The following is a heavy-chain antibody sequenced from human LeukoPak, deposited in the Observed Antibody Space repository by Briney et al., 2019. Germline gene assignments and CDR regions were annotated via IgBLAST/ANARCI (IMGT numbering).Heavy chain of an antibody. CDR3: VRDLMGATHYLHH. CDR1: GFTFSSYW. V-gene: IGHV3-7*01. CDR2: IKQDGSEK. D-gene: IGHD1-26*01. Sequence: PGGSLRLSCAASGFTFSSYWMSWVRQAPGKGLEWVANIKQDGSEKYYVDSVKGRFTISRDNAKNSLYLQMNSLRVDDTAVYYCVRDLMGATHYLHHWGQGTLVTVSS. J-gene: IGHJ1*01.